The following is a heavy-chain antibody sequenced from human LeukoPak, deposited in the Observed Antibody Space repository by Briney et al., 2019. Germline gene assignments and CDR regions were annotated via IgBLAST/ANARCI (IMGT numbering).Heavy chain of an antibody. CDR1: GFTFSSYS. V-gene: IGHV3-21*01. CDR2: ISSSSSYI. J-gene: IGHJ4*02. CDR3: ASSLGPLTEY. D-gene: IGHD3-16*01. Sequence: GGSLRLSCAASGFTFSSYSMSWIRQAPGKGLEWVSSISSSSSYIYYADSVKGRFTISRDNAKNSLYLQMNSLRAEDTAVYYCASSLGPLTEYWGQGTLVTVSS.